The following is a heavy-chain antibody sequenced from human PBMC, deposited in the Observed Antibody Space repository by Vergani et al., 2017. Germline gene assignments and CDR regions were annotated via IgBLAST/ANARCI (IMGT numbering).Heavy chain of an antibody. Sequence: QVQLVESGGGVVQPGRSLRLSCAASGFTFSSYGMHWVRQAPGQGLEWVAVIWYDGSNTYYADSVKGRFTITRDNSKNTLYLQMNSLRAEDTAVYYCAREGLGSSGWYLPMYCFDYWGQGTLVTVSS. J-gene: IGHJ4*02. CDR1: GFTFSSYG. CDR2: IWYDGSNT. CDR3: AREGLGSSGWYLPMYCFDY. V-gene: IGHV3-33*01. D-gene: IGHD6-19*01.